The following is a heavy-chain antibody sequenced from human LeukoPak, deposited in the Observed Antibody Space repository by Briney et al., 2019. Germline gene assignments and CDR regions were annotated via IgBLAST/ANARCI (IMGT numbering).Heavy chain of an antibody. Sequence: GGSLRLSCAASGFTFSSYSMNWVRQAPGKGLEWVSYISSSSSTIYYADSVKGRFTISRDNAKNSLYPQMNSLRAEDTAVYYCARDCSSTSSYGKDDAFDIWGQGTMVTVSS. CDR3: ARDCSSTSSYGKDDAFDI. CDR1: GFTFSSYS. V-gene: IGHV3-48*01. CDR2: ISSSSSTI. J-gene: IGHJ3*02. D-gene: IGHD2-2*01.